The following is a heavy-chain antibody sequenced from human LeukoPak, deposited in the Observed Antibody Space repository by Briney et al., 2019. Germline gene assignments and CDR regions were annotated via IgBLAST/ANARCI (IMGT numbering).Heavy chain of an antibody. CDR2: ISYDGSNK. CDR3: AKQDLVVPAAILDYYYYYGMDV. J-gene: IGHJ6*02. D-gene: IGHD2-2*01. CDR1: GFTFSSFG. V-gene: IGHV3-30*18. Sequence: PGGSLTLSCAASGFTFSSFGMHWVRPAPGKGREGVADISYDGSNKYYAEAVKGRFTISRHNSKNTLYLQMNSLRAEDTAVYYCAKQDLVVPAAILDYYYYYGMDVWGQGTTVTVSS.